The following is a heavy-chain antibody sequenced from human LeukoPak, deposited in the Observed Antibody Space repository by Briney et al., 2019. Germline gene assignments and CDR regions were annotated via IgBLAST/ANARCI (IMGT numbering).Heavy chain of an antibody. J-gene: IGHJ3*02. V-gene: IGHV1-18*01. D-gene: IGHD3-9*01. CDR1: GYTFITYG. Sequence: ASVKVSCKTSGYTFITYGISWVRQAPGQGLEWMGWITAYNGNTNYAQKLQDRVTMTTDTSTSTAYMELRSLRSDDTAVYYCARVNYDILTGYYISHAFDIWGQGTMVTVSS. CDR3: ARVNYDILTGYYISHAFDI. CDR2: ITAYNGNT.